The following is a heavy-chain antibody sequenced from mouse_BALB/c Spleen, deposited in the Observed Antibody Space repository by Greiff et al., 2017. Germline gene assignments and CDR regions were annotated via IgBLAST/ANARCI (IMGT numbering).Heavy chain of an antibody. CDR3: AGGFFDY. Sequence: EVMLVESGGGLVKPGGSLKLSCAASGFTFSSYAMSWVRQTPEKRLEWVASISSGGSTYYPDSVKGRFTISRDNARNILYLQMSSLRSEDTAMYYCAGGFFDYWGQGTTLTVAS. J-gene: IGHJ2*01. D-gene: IGHD1-1*02. V-gene: IGHV5-6-5*01. CDR1: GFTFSSYA. CDR2: ISSGGST.